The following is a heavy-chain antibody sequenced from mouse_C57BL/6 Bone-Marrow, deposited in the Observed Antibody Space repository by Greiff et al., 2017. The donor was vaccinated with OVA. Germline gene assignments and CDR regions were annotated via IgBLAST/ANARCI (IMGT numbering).Heavy chain of an antibody. D-gene: IGHD1-1*01. CDR1: GYTFTSYW. J-gene: IGHJ1*03. CDR3: AREDYYGSRWYFDV. V-gene: IGHV1-52*01. CDR2: IDPSDSET. Sequence: QVQLQQPGAELVRPGSSVKLSCKAFGYTFTSYWMHWVKQRPIQGLEWIGNIDPSDSETHYNQKFKDKATLTVDKSSSTAYMQLSSLTSEDSAVYYCAREDYYGSRWYFDVWGTGTTVTVSS.